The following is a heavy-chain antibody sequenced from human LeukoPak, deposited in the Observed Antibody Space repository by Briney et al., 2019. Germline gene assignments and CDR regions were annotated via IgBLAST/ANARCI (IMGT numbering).Heavy chain of an antibody. Sequence: ASVKVSCKASAYTFTSYGISWVRQAPGQGLEWMGWISAYNGNTNYAQKLQGRVTMTTDTSTSTAYMELRSLRSDDTAVYYCARKDYGSGSYYYFDYWGQGTLVTVSS. CDR2: ISAYNGNT. D-gene: IGHD3-10*01. CDR3: ARKDYGSGSYYYFDY. CDR1: AYTFTSYG. J-gene: IGHJ4*02. V-gene: IGHV1-18*01.